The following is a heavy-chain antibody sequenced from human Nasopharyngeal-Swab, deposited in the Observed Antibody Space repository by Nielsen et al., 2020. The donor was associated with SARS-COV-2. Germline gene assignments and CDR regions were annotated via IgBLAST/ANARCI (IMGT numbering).Heavy chain of an antibody. V-gene: IGHV3-21*01. CDR3: ARDGLDYDFWSAYFMDV. CDR2: ISSSSSYI. J-gene: IGHJ6*02. Sequence: GESLKISCAASGFIFSASAIHWVRQAPGKGLEWVSSISSSSSYIYYADSVKGRFTISRDNAKNSLYLQMNSLRAEDTAVYYCARDGLDYDFWSAYFMDVWGQGTTVTVSS. CDR1: GFIFSASA. D-gene: IGHD3-3*01.